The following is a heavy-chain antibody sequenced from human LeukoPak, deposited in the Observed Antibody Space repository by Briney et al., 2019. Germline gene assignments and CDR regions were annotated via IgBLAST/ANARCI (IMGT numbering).Heavy chain of an antibody. D-gene: IGHD6-13*01. J-gene: IGHJ4*02. CDR1: GGSFSGYY. CDR3: ARDGFSSSWYSIL. Sequence: PSETLSLTCAVYGGSFSGYYWSWIRQPPGKGLEWVSSISSSSSYIYYADSVKGRFTISRDNAKNSLYLQVNSLRAEDTAVYYCARDGFSSSWYSILWGQGTLVTVSS. CDR2: ISSSSSYI. V-gene: IGHV3-21*01.